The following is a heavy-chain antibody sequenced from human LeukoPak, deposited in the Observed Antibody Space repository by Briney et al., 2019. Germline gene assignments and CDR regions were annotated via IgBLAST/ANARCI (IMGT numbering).Heavy chain of an antibody. CDR2: ISSSSSYI. CDR1: GFTFSSYS. D-gene: IGHD5-12*01. CDR3: ARRGATTLGAFDI. Sequence: GGSLRLSCAASGFTFSSYSMNWVRQAPGKGLGWVSSISSSSSYIYYADSVKGRFTISRDNAKNSLYLQMNSLRAEDTAVYYCARRGATTLGAFDIWGQGTMVTVSS. V-gene: IGHV3-21*01. J-gene: IGHJ3*02.